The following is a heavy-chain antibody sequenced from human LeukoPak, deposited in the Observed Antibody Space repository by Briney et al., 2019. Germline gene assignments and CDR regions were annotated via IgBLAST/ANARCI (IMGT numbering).Heavy chain of an antibody. CDR2: INPNSGGT. CDR3: ARGVGEVAGTETPYYFDY. CDR1: GYTFTSYG. D-gene: IGHD6-19*01. J-gene: IGHJ4*02. Sequence: ASVKVSCKASGYTFTSYGINWVRQATGQGLDWMGWINPNSGGTNYAQKFQGRVTMTRDTSISTAYMELSRLRSDDTAVYYCARGVGEVAGTETPYYFDYWGQGTLVTVSS. V-gene: IGHV1-2*02.